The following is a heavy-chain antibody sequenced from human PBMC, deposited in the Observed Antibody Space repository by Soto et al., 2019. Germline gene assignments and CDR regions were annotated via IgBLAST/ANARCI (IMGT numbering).Heavy chain of an antibody. CDR1: GYTFPRYD. Sequence: ASVKVSCKASGYTFPRYDINWVRQATVQGLEWMGLMNPNSGNTGYAQKFQGRVTMTRNTSISTAYMERSSLRSEDTSVYYCARGPPGIAAAVAHPSGYWGQGTLVTLAS. V-gene: IGHV1-8*01. J-gene: IGHJ4*02. CDR3: ARGPPGIAAAVAHPSGY. CDR2: MNPNSGNT. D-gene: IGHD6-13*01.